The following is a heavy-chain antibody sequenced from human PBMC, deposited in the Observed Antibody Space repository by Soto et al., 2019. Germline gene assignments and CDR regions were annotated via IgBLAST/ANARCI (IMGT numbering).Heavy chain of an antibody. J-gene: IGHJ4*02. V-gene: IGHV1-69*01. CDR1: GGTFSSYA. Sequence: QVQLVQSGAEVKKPGSSVKVSCKASGGTFSSYAISWVRQAPGQGLEWMGGIIPIFVTANYAQKVQGRVTITGDQSTSTASMELSSLISEDTAVYYCASYDSSGSYRFDYWGQGTLVTVSS. CDR2: IIPIFVTA. CDR3: ASYDSSGSYRFDY. D-gene: IGHD3-22*01.